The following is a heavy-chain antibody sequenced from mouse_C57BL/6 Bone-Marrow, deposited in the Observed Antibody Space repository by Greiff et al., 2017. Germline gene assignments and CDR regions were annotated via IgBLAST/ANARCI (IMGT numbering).Heavy chain of an antibody. Sequence: VQLQQSGAELARPGASVKLSCKASGYTFTSYGISWVKQRTGQGLEWIGEIYPRSGNTYYNEKFKGKATLTADKSSSTAYMEPRSLTSEDSAVYCCARSGGGYDGFYYAMDYWGQGTSVTVSA. CDR1: GYTFTSYG. D-gene: IGHD2-3*01. CDR3: ARSGGGYDGFYYAMDY. V-gene: IGHV1-81*01. J-gene: IGHJ4*01. CDR2: IYPRSGNT.